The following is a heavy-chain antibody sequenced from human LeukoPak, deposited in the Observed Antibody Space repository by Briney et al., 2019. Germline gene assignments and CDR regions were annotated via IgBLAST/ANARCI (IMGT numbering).Heavy chain of an antibody. J-gene: IGHJ4*02. CDR2: IYPGDSET. CDR3: ASYSSSWYYFDY. Sequence: GESLKISCKGSGYTFTSYWISWMRQMPGKGLEWMGIIYPGDSETRYSPSCQGQVTISADKSLSTAYLQWSSLKASDTAMSYCASYSSSWYYFDYWGQGTLVTVSS. CDR1: GYTFTSYW. V-gene: IGHV5-51*01. D-gene: IGHD2-2*01.